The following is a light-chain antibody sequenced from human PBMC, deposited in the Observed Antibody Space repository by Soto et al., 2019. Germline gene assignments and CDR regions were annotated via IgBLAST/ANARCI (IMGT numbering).Light chain of an antibody. Sequence: DIQITQSPSSLSAYPGHTVKITFRSSQGISNYLAWFQQKPGKAPKSLIYAASSLQSGVPSKFSGSGSATDFTLTISSLQTEDFATYYCKQYNSYPLTFGKGTRLEIK. CDR3: KQYNSYPLT. CDR2: AAS. J-gene: IGKJ5*01. CDR1: QGISNY. V-gene: IGKV1-16*02.